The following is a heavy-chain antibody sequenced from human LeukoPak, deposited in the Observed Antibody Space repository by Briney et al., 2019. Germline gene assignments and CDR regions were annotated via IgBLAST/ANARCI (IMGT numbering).Heavy chain of an antibody. CDR2: IYYSGST. CDR1: GGSISSSSYY. J-gene: IGHJ6*03. CDR3: EATYYYDSSGYYYRPYYYYYMDV. D-gene: IGHD3-22*01. Sequence: PSETLSLTCTVSGGSISSSSYYWGWIRQPPGKGLEWIGSIYYSGSTYYNPSLKSRVTISVDTSKNQFSLKLSSVTVADTAVYYCEATYYYDSSGYYYRPYYYYYMDVWGKGTTVTVSS. V-gene: IGHV4-39*01.